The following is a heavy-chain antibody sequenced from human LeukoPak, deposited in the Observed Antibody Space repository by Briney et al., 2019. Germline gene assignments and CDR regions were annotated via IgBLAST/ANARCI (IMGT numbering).Heavy chain of an antibody. CDR1: GFTFSNYA. J-gene: IGHJ6*02. D-gene: IGHD3-16*01. V-gene: IGHV3-23*01. CDR3: AKGAYADV. CDR2: ISGGGTST. Sequence: PGGSLRLSCAASGFTFSNYAMSWVRQAPRKGLEWVSAISGGGTSTYCADSVKGRFTSSRDNSKNTLYLHMNSLRAVDTAVYYCAKGAYADVWGQGTTVTVSS.